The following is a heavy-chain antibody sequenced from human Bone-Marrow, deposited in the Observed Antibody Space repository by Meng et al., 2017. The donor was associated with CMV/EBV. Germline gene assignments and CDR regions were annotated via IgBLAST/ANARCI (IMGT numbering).Heavy chain of an antibody. V-gene: IGHV4-34*01. J-gene: IGHJ4*02. D-gene: IGHD3-16*01. CDR2: IKHSGDT. CDR1: GRCFAGSY. Sequence: LTCAVCGRCFAGSYWRWLRQAPGKGLAWLGVIKHSGDTNYNPSLKSRVTISLDVSQNQFSLNLKSVTAADAAVYFCARDEEGILGHWGQGTLVTVSS. CDR3: ARDEEGILGH.